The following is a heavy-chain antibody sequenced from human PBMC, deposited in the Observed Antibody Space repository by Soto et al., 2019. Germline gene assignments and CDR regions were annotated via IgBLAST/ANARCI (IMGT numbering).Heavy chain of an antibody. CDR3: ARSHTYYYYGMDV. CDR2: INPNSGGT. V-gene: IGHV1-2*04. CDR1: GYTFTGYY. D-gene: IGHD2-21*01. J-gene: IGHJ6*02. Sequence: GASVKVSRKASGYTFTGYYMHWVRQAPGQGLEWMGWINPNSGGTNYAQKFQGWVTMTRDTSISTAYMELSRLRSDDTAVYYCARSHTYYYYGMDVWGQGTKVTVSS.